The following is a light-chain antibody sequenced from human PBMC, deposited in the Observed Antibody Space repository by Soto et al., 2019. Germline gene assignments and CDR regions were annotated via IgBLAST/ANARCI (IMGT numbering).Light chain of an antibody. J-gene: IGLJ1*01. CDR3: SSYTSSSTPALYV. Sequence: ALTQPASVSGSPGQSITISCTGTSSDVGGYNYVSWYQQHPGKAPKLMIYDVSNRPSGVSNRFSGSKSGNTASLTISGLQAEDEADYYCSSYTSSSTPALYVFGTGTKVTVL. V-gene: IGLV2-14*01. CDR1: SSDVGGYNY. CDR2: DVS.